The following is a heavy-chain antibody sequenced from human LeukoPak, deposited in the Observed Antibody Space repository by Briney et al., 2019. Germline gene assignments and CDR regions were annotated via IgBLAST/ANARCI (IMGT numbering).Heavy chain of an antibody. J-gene: IGHJ6*03. D-gene: IGHD6-13*01. CDR2: FDPEDGET. CDR1: GYTLTELS. CDR3: ARAGSSWHTSPYSYYYMDV. Sequence: ASVKVSCKVSGYTLTELSMHWVRQAPGKGLEWMGGFDPEDGETIYAQKFQVRVTMTRDMSTSTVYMELSTLRSEDTAVYYCARAGSSWHTSPYSYYYMDVWGKGTTVTVSS. V-gene: IGHV1-24*01.